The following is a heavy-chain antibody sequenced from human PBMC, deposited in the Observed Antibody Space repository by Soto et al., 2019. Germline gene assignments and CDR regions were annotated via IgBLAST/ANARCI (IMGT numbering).Heavy chain of an antibody. CDR1: GFTFSSYA. CDR3: AKDGNPLRYCDWLDDAFDI. J-gene: IGHJ3*02. Sequence: GGSLRLSCAASGFTFSSYAMSWVRQAPGKGLEWVSAISGSGGSTYYADSVKGRFTISRDNSKNTLYLQMNSLRAEDTSLYYCAKDGNPLRYCDWLDDAFDIWGQGTMVTVSS. CDR2: ISGSGGST. D-gene: IGHD3-9*01. V-gene: IGHV3-23*01.